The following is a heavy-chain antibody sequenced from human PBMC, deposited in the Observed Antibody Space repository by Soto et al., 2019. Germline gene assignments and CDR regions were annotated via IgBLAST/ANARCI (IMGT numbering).Heavy chain of an antibody. J-gene: IGHJ6*03. V-gene: IGHV1-18*01. D-gene: IGHD2-15*01. CDR1: GYTFTSYG. CDR2: ISAYNGNT. Sequence: QVQLVQSGAEVKKPGASVKVSCKASGYTFTSYGISWVRQAPGQGLEWMGWISAYNGNTNYAQKLQGRVTMTTDTSTGTADMELRSLRSDDTAVYYCARDGYCSGGSCYGGVYYYYYMDVWGKGTTVTVSS. CDR3: ARDGYCSGGSCYGGVYYYYYMDV.